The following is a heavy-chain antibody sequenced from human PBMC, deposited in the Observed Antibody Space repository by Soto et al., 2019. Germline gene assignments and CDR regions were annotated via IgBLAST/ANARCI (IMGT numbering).Heavy chain of an antibody. CDR1: GFTFSNYW. CDR3: ARAQVFWSDYKDYYGMDV. D-gene: IGHD3-3*01. Sequence: LRLSFATSGFTFSNYWIHWVRQAPGEGLVWVSRINPDATTINYADSVKGRFTVSRDNAKNTLYLQMNSLRAEDTAVYYCARAQVFWSDYKDYYGMDVWGQGTTVTVSS. V-gene: IGHV3-74*01. J-gene: IGHJ6*02. CDR2: INPDATTI.